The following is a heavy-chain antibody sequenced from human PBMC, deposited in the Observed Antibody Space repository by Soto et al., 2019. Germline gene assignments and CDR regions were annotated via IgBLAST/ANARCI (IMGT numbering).Heavy chain of an antibody. CDR1: GFTFSSHT. CDR2: ITSTSSTK. D-gene: IGHD1-26*01. CDR3: RVGAITFDP. J-gene: IGHJ5*02. Sequence: GGSLRLSCAGSGFTFSSHTMTWVRQAPGKGLEFLSYITSTSSTKNYADSVKGRFTISRDNAKNSLYLQMNSLRDEDTAVYYCRVGAITFDPWGQGTPVTVSS. V-gene: IGHV3-48*02.